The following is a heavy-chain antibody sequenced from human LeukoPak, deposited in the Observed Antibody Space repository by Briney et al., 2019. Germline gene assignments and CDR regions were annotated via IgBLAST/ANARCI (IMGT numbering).Heavy chain of an antibody. CDR2: IYYSGST. J-gene: IGHJ4*02. CDR1: GGSISTYY. CDR3: ARTYYDYVWGSYAFDY. D-gene: IGHD3-16*01. Sequence: PLETLSLTCTVSGGSISTYYWSWIRQPPGKGLEWIGYIYYSGSTNYNPSLKSRVTISVDTSKNQFSLKLSSVTAADTAVYYCARTYYDYVWGSYAFDYWGQGTLVTVSS. V-gene: IGHV4-59*01.